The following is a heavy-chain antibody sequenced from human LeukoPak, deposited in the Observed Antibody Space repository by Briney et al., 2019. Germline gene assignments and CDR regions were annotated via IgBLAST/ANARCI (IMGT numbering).Heavy chain of an antibody. J-gene: IGHJ6*02. CDR1: GFTFSSYS. V-gene: IGHV3-48*01. CDR2: ISSSSSTI. CDR3: AKATVTTRDYYYGMDV. Sequence: PGGSLRLSCAASGFTFSSYSINWVRQAPGKGLEWVSYISSSSSTIYYADSVKGRFTISRDNAKNSLYLQMNSLRAEDTAVYYCAKATVTTRDYYYGMDVWGQGTTVTVSS. D-gene: IGHD4-11*01.